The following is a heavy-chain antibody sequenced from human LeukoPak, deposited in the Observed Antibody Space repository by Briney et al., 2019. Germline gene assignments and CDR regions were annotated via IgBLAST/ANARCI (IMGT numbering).Heavy chain of an antibody. CDR1: GFTFSSHS. J-gene: IGHJ4*02. CDR3: ARRGSQFDY. V-gene: IGHV3-7*01. Sequence: GGSLRLSCAASGFTFSSHSMNWVRQAPGKGLEWVANIKQDGSEKYYVDSVKGRFTISRDNAKNSLYLRMNSLRAEDTAVYYCARRGSQFDYWGQGTLVTVSS. CDR2: IKQDGSEK.